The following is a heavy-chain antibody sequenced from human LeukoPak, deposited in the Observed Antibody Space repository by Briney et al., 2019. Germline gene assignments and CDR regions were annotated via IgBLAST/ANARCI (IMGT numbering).Heavy chain of an antibody. D-gene: IGHD6-19*01. CDR1: GYTFTSYD. V-gene: IGHV1-8*01. CDR3: ARDTRSSSGWYRDGDRP. J-gene: IGHJ5*02. CDR2: MNPNSGNT. Sequence: ASVKVSCKASGYTFTSYDINWVRQATGQGLEWMGWMNPNSGNTGYAQKLQGRVTMTTDTSTSTAYMELRSLRSDDTAVYYCARDTRSSSGWYRDGDRPWGQGTLVTVSS.